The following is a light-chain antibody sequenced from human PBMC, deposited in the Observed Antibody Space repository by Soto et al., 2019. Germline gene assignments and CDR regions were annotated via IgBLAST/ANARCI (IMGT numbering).Light chain of an antibody. J-gene: IGKJ4*01. CDR2: GAS. CDR1: QSVSSSY. CDR3: QQYGSSPLT. V-gene: IGKV3-20*01. Sequence: EIVLTQSPGTLSLSPGERATLSCRASQSVSSSYLAWYQQKPGQAPRLLIYGASSRATGIPDRFSGSGSGTDFTLTFSRLEPEDCAVYYCQQYGSSPLTFGGGTKVEIK.